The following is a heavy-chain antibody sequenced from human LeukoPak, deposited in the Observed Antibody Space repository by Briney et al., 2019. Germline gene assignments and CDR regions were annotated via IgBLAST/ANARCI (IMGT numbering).Heavy chain of an antibody. J-gene: IGHJ4*02. Sequence: SETLSLTCAVYGGSFSGYYWSWIRQPPGKGLEWIGEINHSGSTYYNPSLKSRVTISVDTSKNQFPLKLSSVTAADTAVYYCARGGVVVVAAVDYWGQGTLATVSS. CDR2: INHSGST. V-gene: IGHV4-34*01. CDR1: GGSFSGYY. D-gene: IGHD2-15*01. CDR3: ARGGVVVVAAVDY.